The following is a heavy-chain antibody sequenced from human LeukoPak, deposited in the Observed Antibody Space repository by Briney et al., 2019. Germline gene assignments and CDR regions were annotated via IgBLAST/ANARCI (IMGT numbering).Heavy chain of an antibody. Sequence: SETLSLTCAVYGGSFSGYYWTWIRQSPGKALEWIGYIYYSGRTSYNPSLKSRVTMSVDTSKNQFSLQLSSVTAADTAVYYCARDGNPWNLDVWGRGTLDTVSS. CDR1: GGSFSGYY. D-gene: IGHD1-26*01. CDR3: ARDGNPWNLDV. CDR2: IYYSGRT. V-gene: IGHV4-59*01. J-gene: IGHJ2*01.